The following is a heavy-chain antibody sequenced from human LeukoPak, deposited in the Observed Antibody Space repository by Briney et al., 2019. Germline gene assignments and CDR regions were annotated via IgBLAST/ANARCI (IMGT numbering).Heavy chain of an antibody. CDR3: AGDGLYDSSGNNWFDP. J-gene: IGHJ5*02. Sequence: SETLSLTCTVSGGSISSSSYYWGWIRQPPGKGLEWIGSIYYSGSTYYNPSLKSRVTISVDTSKNQFSLKLSSVTAADTAVYYCAGDGLYDSSGNNWFDPWGQGTLVTVSS. CDR2: IYYSGST. V-gene: IGHV4-39*07. CDR1: GGSISSSSYY. D-gene: IGHD3-22*01.